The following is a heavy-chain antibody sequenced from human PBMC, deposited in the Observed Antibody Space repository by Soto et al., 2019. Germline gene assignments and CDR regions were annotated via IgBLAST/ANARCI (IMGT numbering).Heavy chain of an antibody. CDR3: ARDPTNSSSWYVANYYGMDV. CDR2: ISAYNGNT. CDR1: GYTFTSYG. Sequence: ASVKVSCKASGYTFTSYGISWVRQAPGQGHEWMGWISAYNGNTNYAQKLQGRVTMTTDTSTSTAYMELRSLRSDDTAVYYCARDPTNSSSWYVANYYGMDVWGQGTTVTVSS. J-gene: IGHJ6*02. V-gene: IGHV1-18*01. D-gene: IGHD6-13*01.